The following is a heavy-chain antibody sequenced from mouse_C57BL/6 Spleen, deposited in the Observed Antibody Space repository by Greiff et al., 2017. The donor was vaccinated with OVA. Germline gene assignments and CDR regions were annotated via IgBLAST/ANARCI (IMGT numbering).Heavy chain of an antibody. J-gene: IGHJ2*01. V-gene: IGHV1-82*01. D-gene: IGHD1-1*01. CDR3: ARGIYYYGSSHFDY. CDR1: GYAFSSSW. Sequence: QVQLQQSGPELVKPGASVKISCKASGYAFSSSWMNWVKQRPGQGLEWIGRIYPGDGDTNYNGKFKGKATLTADKSSSTAYMQLSSLTSEDSAVYFCARGIYYYGSSHFDYWGQGTTLTVSS. CDR2: IYPGDGDT.